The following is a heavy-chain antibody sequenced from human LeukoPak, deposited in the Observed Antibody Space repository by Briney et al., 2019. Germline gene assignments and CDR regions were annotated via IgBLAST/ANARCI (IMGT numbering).Heavy chain of an antibody. CDR1: GGSISSYY. Sequence: SETLSLTCTVSGGSISSYYWSWIRQPPGKGLEWIGYIYYSGSTNYNPSLKSRVTISVDTSKNQFSLRLNSVTAADTAVYYCAGGGDSGGYYYPMFDYWGQGTLVTVSS. CDR3: AGGGDSGGYYYPMFDY. CDR2: IYYSGST. J-gene: IGHJ4*02. V-gene: IGHV4-59*01. D-gene: IGHD3-22*01.